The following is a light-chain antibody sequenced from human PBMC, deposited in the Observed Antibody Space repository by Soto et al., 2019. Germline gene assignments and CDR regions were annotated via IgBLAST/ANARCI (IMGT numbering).Light chain of an antibody. V-gene: IGLV2-11*01. CDR1: SSDVGGYNY. CDR2: DVS. CDR3: CSYAGSYTYV. Sequence: QSVLAQPRSVSGTPGQSVTISCTGTSSDVGGYNYVSWYQQHPGKAPKLMIYDVSQRPSGVPDRFSGSKSANTASLTISGLQSEEEADYYCCSYAGSYTYVFGSGTKVTVL. J-gene: IGLJ1*01.